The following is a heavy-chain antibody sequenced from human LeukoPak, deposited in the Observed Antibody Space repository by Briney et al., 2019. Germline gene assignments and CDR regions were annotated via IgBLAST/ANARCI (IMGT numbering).Heavy chain of an antibody. V-gene: IGHV4-4*07. CDR2: IYHSGST. CDR1: GGSISSYY. J-gene: IGHJ5*02. D-gene: IGHD3-10*01. Sequence: SETLSLTCTVSGGSISSYYWSWIRQPAGKGLEWIGSIYHSGSTYYNPSLKSRVTISVDTSKNQFSLKLSSVTAADTAVYYCARSVGGSGSYHWFDPWGQGTLVTVSS. CDR3: ARSVGGSGSYHWFDP.